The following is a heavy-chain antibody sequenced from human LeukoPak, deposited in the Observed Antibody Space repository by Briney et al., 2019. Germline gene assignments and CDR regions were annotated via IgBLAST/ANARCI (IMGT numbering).Heavy chain of an antibody. J-gene: IGHJ4*02. V-gene: IGHV3-20*04. CDR2: INWNGGST. CDR1: GFTFDDYG. D-gene: IGHD6-13*01. Sequence: PGGSLRLSCAASGFTFDDYGMSWVRQAPGEGLEWVSGINWNGGSTGYADAVKGRLTISRDNAKNSLYLQMNSLRAEDTALYYCSRNKYSSSWYGTFDYWGQGTLVTVSS. CDR3: SRNKYSSSWYGTFDY.